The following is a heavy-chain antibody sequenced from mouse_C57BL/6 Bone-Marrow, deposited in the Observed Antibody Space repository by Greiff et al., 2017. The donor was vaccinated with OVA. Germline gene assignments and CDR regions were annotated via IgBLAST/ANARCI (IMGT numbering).Heavy chain of an antibody. Sequence: EVQLQQSGAELVRPGASVKLSCTASGFNIKDDYMHWVKQRPEQGLEWIGWIDPENGDTEYASKFQGKATITADTSSNTAYLQLSSLTSEDTAVYYCTTGDTTVVDYFDYWGQGTTLAVSS. V-gene: IGHV14-4*01. CDR1: GFNIKDDY. CDR2: IDPENGDT. J-gene: IGHJ2*01. D-gene: IGHD1-1*01. CDR3: TTGDTTVVDYFDY.